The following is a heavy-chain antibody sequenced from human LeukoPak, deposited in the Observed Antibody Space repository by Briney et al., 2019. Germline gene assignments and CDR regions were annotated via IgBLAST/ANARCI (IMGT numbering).Heavy chain of an antibody. J-gene: IGHJ4*02. CDR3: ARDRYGDGFAHFDY. D-gene: IGHD5-24*01. Sequence: GASVTVSFQASGYTFTSYAMHWVRQAPGQGVERMGWITPSGGTNYPQKFQGRVAITRDTSITTAYMDLSRLTSDDTAVYYCARDRYGDGFAHFDYWGQGALVTVSS. CDR1: GYTFTSYA. CDR2: ITPSGGT. V-gene: IGHV1-2*02.